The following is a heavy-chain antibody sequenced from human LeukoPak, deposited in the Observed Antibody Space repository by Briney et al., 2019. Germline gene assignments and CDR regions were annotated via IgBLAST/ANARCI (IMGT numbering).Heavy chain of an antibody. Sequence: GGSLRLSCEASGFTFSTFSMNWVRQAPGKGLEWVSSITSSSSHKYYADSVKGRFIISRDNAKNSLYLQMTVLRAEDTAVYYCATQPPFLMDAWGQGATVTVSS. CDR2: ITSSSSHK. CDR1: GFTFSTFS. V-gene: IGHV3-21*01. CDR3: ATQPPFLMDA. D-gene: IGHD2-2*01. J-gene: IGHJ6*02.